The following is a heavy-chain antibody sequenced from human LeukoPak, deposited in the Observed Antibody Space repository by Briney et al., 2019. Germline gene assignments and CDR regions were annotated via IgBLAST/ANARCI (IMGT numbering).Heavy chain of an antibody. J-gene: IGHJ4*02. Sequence: GSLRLSCSASGFTFSSYALHWVRQAPGKGLEWVAIISYDGSNKYYADSVKGRFTISRDNSKNTLYLQMNSLRPEDTAVYYCARVGSYGYYYFDYWGQGTLVTVSS. D-gene: IGHD5-18*01. V-gene: IGHV3-30-3*01. CDR1: GFTFSSYA. CDR3: ARVGSYGYYYFDY. CDR2: ISYDGSNK.